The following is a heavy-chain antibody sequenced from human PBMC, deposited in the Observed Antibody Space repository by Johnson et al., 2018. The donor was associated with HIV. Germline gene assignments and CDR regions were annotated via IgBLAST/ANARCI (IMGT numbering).Heavy chain of an antibody. CDR2: ISYDGSNK. D-gene: IGHD6-6*01. V-gene: IGHV3-30*04. CDR1: FSSYA. J-gene: IGHJ3*02. Sequence: FSSYAMHWVRQAPGKGLEWVAVISYDGSNKYYADSVKGRFTISRDNSKNTLYLQMNSLRAEDTAVYYCAREYSSLSQGAFDIWGQGTMVTVSS. CDR3: AREYSSLSQGAFDI.